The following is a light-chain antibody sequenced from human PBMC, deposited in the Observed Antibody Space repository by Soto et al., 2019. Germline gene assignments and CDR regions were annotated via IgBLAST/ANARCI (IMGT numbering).Light chain of an antibody. CDR1: QNIDTY. V-gene: IGKV1-39*01. Sequence: IQISEGQSCRSRSVPYSVTNTCRASQNIDTYLNWYQVKPGKAPKLLLSVAPGFQSAAPSNFSGSGSGTDFSLSISSLPPEDFATYYCQQSYSSPRTFGPGTKVDIK. CDR2: VAP. J-gene: IGKJ1*01. CDR3: QQSYSSPRT.